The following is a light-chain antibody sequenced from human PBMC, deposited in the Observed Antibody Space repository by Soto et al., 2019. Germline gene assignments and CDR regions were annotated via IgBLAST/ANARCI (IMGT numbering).Light chain of an antibody. Sequence: DIQMTQSPSSQSASVGDRVTITCRASHNIGSYLNWYQQNPGKAPKLLIYYASTLQSGVPSTFSGSGSGTYFTLTISSLQPEDFATYSCQQSYSSPITFGQGTRLEIK. CDR2: YAS. CDR1: HNIGSY. V-gene: IGKV1-39*01. J-gene: IGKJ5*01. CDR3: QQSYSSPIT.